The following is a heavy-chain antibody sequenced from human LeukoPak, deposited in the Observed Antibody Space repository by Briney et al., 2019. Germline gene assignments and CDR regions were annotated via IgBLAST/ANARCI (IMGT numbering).Heavy chain of an antibody. CDR2: INHSGST. V-gene: IGHV4-34*01. J-gene: IGHJ3*02. CDR1: GGSFSGYY. CDR3: ARFSSSWDPDDAFDI. D-gene: IGHD6-13*01. Sequence: PSETLSLTCAVYGGSFSGYYWSWIRQPPGKGLEWIGEINHSGSTNYNPSLKSRVTISVDTSKNQFSLKLSSVTAADTAVYYCARFSSSWDPDDAFDIWGQGTMVTVSS.